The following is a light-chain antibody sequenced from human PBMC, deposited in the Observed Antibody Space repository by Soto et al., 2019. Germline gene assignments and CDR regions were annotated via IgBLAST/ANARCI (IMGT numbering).Light chain of an antibody. V-gene: IGKV3-15*01. CDR3: QQYNNWPRT. CDR1: QSVSSN. CDR2: GAS. J-gene: IGKJ1*01. Sequence: EIVMTQSPATLSVSPGERATLSCRASQSVSSNLAWYQQKPGQXXRLLIYGASTRATGIPARFSGSGSGTELTLTISSLQSEDFEVYYCQQYNNWPRTLGQGTKVDIK.